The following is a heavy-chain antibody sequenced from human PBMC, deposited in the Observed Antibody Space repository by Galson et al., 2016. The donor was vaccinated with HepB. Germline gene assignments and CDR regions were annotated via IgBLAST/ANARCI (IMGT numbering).Heavy chain of an antibody. CDR3: AKERLVRRNFDH. V-gene: IGHV3-23*01. J-gene: IGHJ4*02. CDR1: GFVFSNFV. CDR2: ISTRRTT. D-gene: IGHD1-1*01. Sequence: SLRLSCAASGFVFSNFVLSLVRQAPGKGVEWVASISTRRTTYYSDSVQGRFTIPSDNSNNTLYLQMNGLRAEDTAVYYCAKERLVRRNFDHWGQGTLLTVSS.